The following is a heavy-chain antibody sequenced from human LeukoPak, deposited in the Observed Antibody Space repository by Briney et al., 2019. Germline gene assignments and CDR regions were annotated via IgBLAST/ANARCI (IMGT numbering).Heavy chain of an antibody. D-gene: IGHD5-24*01. V-gene: IGHV1-2*02. CDR3: ARGGRDGYNWGHYY. Sequence: GASVKVSCKASGYTFTGYYMHWVRQAPGQGLEWMGWINPNSGDTNFAQKFQGRVTMTRDTSISTAYMELSSLRSEDTAVYYCARGGRDGYNWGHYYWGQGTLVTVSS. CDR2: INPNSGDT. CDR1: GYTFTGYY. J-gene: IGHJ4*02.